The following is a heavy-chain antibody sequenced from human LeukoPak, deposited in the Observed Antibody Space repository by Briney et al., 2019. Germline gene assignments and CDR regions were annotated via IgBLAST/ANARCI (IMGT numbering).Heavy chain of an antibody. V-gene: IGHV3-23*01. J-gene: IGHJ3*01. CDR3: GRDPNGDYVGAFEF. Sequence: GGSLRLSCDGSGFMFSRFGLIWVRQAPGKGLEWVSGIHGNGETTYYGDSVKGRFTISRDNSKSTLYLQMNSLRVEDTAEYFCGRDPNGDYVGAFEFWGQGTKVAVSS. CDR1: GFMFSRFG. D-gene: IGHD3-16*01. CDR2: IHGNGETT.